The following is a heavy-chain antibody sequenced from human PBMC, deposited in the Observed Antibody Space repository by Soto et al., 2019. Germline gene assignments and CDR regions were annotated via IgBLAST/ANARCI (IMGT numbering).Heavy chain of an antibody. Sequence: PSETLSLTCTVSGGSISSYYWSWIRQPAGKGLEWIGRIYTSGSTNYNPSLKSRVTMSVDTSKNQFSLKLSSVTAADTAVYYCARVCYDYVWGSYRYGPYFDYWGQGTLVTVSS. D-gene: IGHD3-16*02. CDR2: IYTSGST. V-gene: IGHV4-4*07. CDR1: GGSISSYY. CDR3: ARVCYDYVWGSYRYGPYFDY. J-gene: IGHJ4*02.